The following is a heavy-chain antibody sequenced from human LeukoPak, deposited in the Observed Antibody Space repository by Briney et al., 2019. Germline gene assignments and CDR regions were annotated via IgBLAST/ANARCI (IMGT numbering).Heavy chain of an antibody. J-gene: IGHJ3*02. D-gene: IGHD3-10*01. CDR2: ISYDGSNK. V-gene: IGHV3-30*18. CDR1: GFTFNSYG. Sequence: GGSLRLSCAASGFTFNSYGMHWVRQAPGKGLEWVAVISYDGSNKNYADSVKGRFTISRDNSKNTLYLQMNSLRAEDTAVYYCAKIQSPIWVGELLYGLIDDAFDIWGQGTMVTVSS. CDR3: AKIQSPIWVGELLYGLIDDAFDI.